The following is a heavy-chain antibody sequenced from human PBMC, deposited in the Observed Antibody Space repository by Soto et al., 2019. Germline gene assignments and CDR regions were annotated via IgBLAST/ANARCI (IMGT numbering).Heavy chain of an antibody. Sequence: GGSLRLSCAASGFTFSSYGMHWVRQAPGKGLEWVAVIWYDGSNKYYADSVKGRFTISRDNSKNTLYLQMNSLRAEDTAVYYCARDPRAGGGYYTPYYYMDVWGKGTTVTVSS. D-gene: IGHD3-3*01. CDR1: GFTFSSYG. J-gene: IGHJ6*03. CDR2: IWYDGSNK. CDR3: ARDPRAGGGYYTPYYYMDV. V-gene: IGHV3-33*01.